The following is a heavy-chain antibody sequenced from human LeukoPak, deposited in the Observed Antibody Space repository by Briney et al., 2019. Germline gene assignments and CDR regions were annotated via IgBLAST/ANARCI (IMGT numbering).Heavy chain of an antibody. V-gene: IGHV4-61*02. CDR3: ARGPYCGGDCYSHEYFQH. J-gene: IGHJ1*01. D-gene: IGHD2-21*02. Sequence: PSQTLSLTCTVSGGSISSGSYYWSRIRQPAGKGLEWIGRIYTSGSTNHNPSLKSRVTISVDTSKNQFSLKLSSVTAADTAVYYCARGPYCGGDCYSHEYFQHWGQGTLVTVSS. CDR1: GGSISSGSYY. CDR2: IYTSGST.